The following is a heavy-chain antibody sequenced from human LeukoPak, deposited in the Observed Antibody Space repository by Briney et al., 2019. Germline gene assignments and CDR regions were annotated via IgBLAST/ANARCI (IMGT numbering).Heavy chain of an antibody. CDR2: IRSNGGST. CDR1: GFTVSSNY. J-gene: IGHJ6*02. V-gene: IGHV3-64*01. D-gene: IGHD2-21*01. Sequence: PGGSLRLSCAASGFTVSSNYMSWVRQAPGKGLEYVSTIRSNGGSTNYVNSVKGRFNICRDNSKNSLYLQMGSLRAEDMAIYYCARSGVVIRSYFYGMDVWGQGTTVTVSS. CDR3: ARSGVVIRSYFYGMDV.